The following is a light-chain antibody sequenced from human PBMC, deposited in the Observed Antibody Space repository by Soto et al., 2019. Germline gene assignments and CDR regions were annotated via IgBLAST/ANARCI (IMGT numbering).Light chain of an antibody. CDR3: QSYDSSLSAHYV. J-gene: IGLJ1*01. CDR1: SSNIGATYD. V-gene: IGLV1-40*01. CDR2: GNS. Sequence: QSVLTQPTSVSGAPGQRVTISCTGSSSNIGATYDVQWYQQLPGTAPKLLIYGNSNRPSGVPDRFSSSKSGTSASLAITGLQADDEADYYCQSYDSSLSAHYVFGTGTKVTVL.